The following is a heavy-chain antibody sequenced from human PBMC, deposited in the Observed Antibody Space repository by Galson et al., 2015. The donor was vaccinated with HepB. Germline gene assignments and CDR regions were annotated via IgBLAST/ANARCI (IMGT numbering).Heavy chain of an antibody. V-gene: IGHV7-4-1*02. J-gene: IGHJ3*02. Sequence: SVKVSCKASGYTFTSYAMNWVRQAPGQGLEWMGWINTSTGNPTYAQGFTGRFVFSLDTSVSTAYLQISSLKASDTAMYYCARLTVTTLGAFDIWGQGTMVTVSS. CDR3: ARLTVTTLGAFDI. CDR1: GYTFTSYA. CDR2: INTSTGNP. D-gene: IGHD4-17*01.